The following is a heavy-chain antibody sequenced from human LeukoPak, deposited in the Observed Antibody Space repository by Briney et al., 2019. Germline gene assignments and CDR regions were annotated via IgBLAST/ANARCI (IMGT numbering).Heavy chain of an antibody. CDR3: ATSTPHHFSMFSDY. D-gene: IGHD2/OR15-2a*01. CDR2: ISSTSIMT. V-gene: IGHV3-48*01. Sequence: PGGPLRLSCAASGFNFSTYSLSWVRQAPGKGLEWISYISSTSIMTYYADSVKGRFTISRDNAENSLYLQMNSLRPEDTAMYYCATSTPHHFSMFSDYWGQGTLVTVSS. J-gene: IGHJ4*02. CDR1: GFNFSTYS.